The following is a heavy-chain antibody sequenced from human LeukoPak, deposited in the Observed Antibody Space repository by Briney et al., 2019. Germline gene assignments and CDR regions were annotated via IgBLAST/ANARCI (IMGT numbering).Heavy chain of an antibody. CDR1: GFTFSSSW. CDR2: IKEDGTEE. V-gene: IGHV3-7*04. CDR3: AREIAVAGTILFDY. Sequence: GGSLRLSCAVSGFTFSSSWMTWVRQAPGKGLEWVAHIKEDGTEEYYVDSVKGRFTISRDNAENSLYLQMNSLRAEDTAVYYCAREIAVAGTILFDYWGQGTLVTVSS. J-gene: IGHJ4*02. D-gene: IGHD6-19*01.